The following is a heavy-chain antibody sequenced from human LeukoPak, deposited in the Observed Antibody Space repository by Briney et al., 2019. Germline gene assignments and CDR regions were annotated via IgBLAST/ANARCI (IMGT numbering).Heavy chain of an antibody. CDR3: ARPVAGTYMDV. CDR2: IYYSGST. Sequence: SETLSLTCTVSGGSISSYYWSWLRQPPGKGLEWIGYIYYSGSTNYNPSLKSRVTISVDTSKNQFSLKLSSVTAADTAVYYCARPVAGTYMDVWGQGTTVTVSS. D-gene: IGHD6-19*01. CDR1: GGSISSYY. V-gene: IGHV4-59*08. J-gene: IGHJ6*02.